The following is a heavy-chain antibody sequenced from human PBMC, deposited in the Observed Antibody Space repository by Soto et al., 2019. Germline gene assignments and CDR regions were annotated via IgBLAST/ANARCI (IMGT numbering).Heavy chain of an antibody. D-gene: IGHD5-12*01. V-gene: IGHV3-30*18. CDR3: AKDGEYSGYDWGQTYYFDY. CDR1: GFTFSSYG. J-gene: IGHJ4*02. CDR2: ISYDGSNK. Sequence: QVQLVESGGGVVQPGRSLRLSCAASGFTFSSYGMHWVRQAPGQGLEWVAVISYDGSNKYYADYVKGRFTISRDNSKNTLYLQMNSLRAEDTAVYYCAKDGEYSGYDWGQTYYFDYWGQGTLVTVSS.